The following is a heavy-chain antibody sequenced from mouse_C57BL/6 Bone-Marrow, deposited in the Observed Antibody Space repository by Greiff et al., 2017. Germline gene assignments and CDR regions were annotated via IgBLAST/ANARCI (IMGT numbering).Heavy chain of an antibody. D-gene: IGHD2-4*01. CDR1: GYTFTNYW. CDR3: AKSYDYDDYTMDY. V-gene: IGHV1-64*01. Sequence: VQLQQPGAELVKPGASVKLSCKASGYTFTNYWMHWVKQRPGQGLEWIGMMHPNGGSHDYNEKFKSEATLSVDKYSRTANMEVSSLTSEDSAVYDCAKSYDYDDYTMDYWGQGTTVTGAS. CDR2: MHPNGGSH. J-gene: IGHJ4*01.